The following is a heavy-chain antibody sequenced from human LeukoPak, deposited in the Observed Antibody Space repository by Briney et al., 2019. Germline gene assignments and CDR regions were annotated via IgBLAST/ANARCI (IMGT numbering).Heavy chain of an antibody. CDR1: GYTFTSYG. Sequence: GASVKVSCKASGYTFTSYGISWVRQAPGQGLEWMGIINPSGGSTSYAQKFQGRVTMTRDMSTSTVYMELSSLRSEDTAVYYCARDTGGYCSSTSCQQSRPDYWGQGTLVTVSS. D-gene: IGHD2-2*01. CDR3: ARDTGGYCSSTSCQQSRPDY. V-gene: IGHV1-46*01. J-gene: IGHJ4*02. CDR2: INPSGGST.